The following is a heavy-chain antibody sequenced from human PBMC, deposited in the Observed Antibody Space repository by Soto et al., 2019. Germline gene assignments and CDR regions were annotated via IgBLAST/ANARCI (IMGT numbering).Heavy chain of an antibody. CDR2: IQTDNDHA. CDR3: AKELGSGYRFDY. Sequence: QVQLVQSGPEVKKPGASVKVACKASGYTFLKYGINWVRQAPGQGLEWMGGIQTDNDHASFAQKFEGRVTMTTDTSTRTVYMELMDLSSDDTAVYYCAKELGSGYRFDYWGQGTPVTVSS. V-gene: IGHV1-18*01. D-gene: IGHD3-9*01. J-gene: IGHJ4*02. CDR1: GYTFLKYG.